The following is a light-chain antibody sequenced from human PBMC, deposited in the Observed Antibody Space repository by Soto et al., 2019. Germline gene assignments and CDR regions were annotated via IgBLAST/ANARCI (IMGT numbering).Light chain of an antibody. J-gene: IGLJ2*01. CDR3: QTWGTSVVV. CDR1: SGHSKYA. Sequence: QLVLTQSPSASASLGASVNLTCTLSSGHSKYAIAWHQQQPGKGPRFLMRVNSDGSHNKGDGIPDRFSGSSSGAERYFTISSLQSEDEADYYCQTWGTSVVVFGGGTKLTVL. CDR2: VNSDGSH. V-gene: IGLV4-69*01.